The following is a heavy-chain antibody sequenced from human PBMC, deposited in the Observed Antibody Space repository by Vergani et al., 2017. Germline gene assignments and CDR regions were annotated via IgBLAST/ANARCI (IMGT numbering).Heavy chain of an antibody. CDR2: FDPEDGEK. CDR3: ATDRPTGGGAFDI. Sequence: QVQLVQSGAEVKKTGASVKVSCKVSGYTLTELSMHWVRQAPGKGLEWMGGFDPEDGEKIYAQKFRSRVTMTEDTSTDTAYMELSSRRSEDTAVYYCATDRPTGGGAFDIWGQGTMVTVSS. J-gene: IGHJ3*02. D-gene: IGHD3-16*01. V-gene: IGHV1-24*01. CDR1: GYTLTELS.